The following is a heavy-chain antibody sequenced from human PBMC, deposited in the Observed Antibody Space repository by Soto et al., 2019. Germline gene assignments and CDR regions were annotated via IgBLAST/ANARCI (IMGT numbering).Heavy chain of an antibody. V-gene: IGHV3-23*01. CDR2: ISDTGGGT. Sequence: EVQLLESGGGLVQPGGSLRLSCAASGVTFSSYAMNWVRQAPGKGLEWVSTISDTGGGTFYAGSVKGRFTISRDNSKNTLYLQMNSLGSDDTALYYCAKDEGAAVESPGDWGQGTLVTVSS. CDR1: GVTFSSYA. CDR3: AKDEGAAVESPGD. D-gene: IGHD6-13*01. J-gene: IGHJ4*02.